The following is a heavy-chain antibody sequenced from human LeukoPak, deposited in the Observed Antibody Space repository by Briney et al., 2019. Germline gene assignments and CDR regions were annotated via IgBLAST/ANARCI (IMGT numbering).Heavy chain of an antibody. J-gene: IGHJ4*02. CDR3: ARDGYYYGSGSYLV. D-gene: IGHD3-10*01. V-gene: IGHV3-74*01. CDR2: ISSDGSRV. Sequence: GGSLRLSCAASGFTFSDYWMHWVRQAPGKGLVWVSRISSDGSRVTYADSVKGRITISRDNAKNTLYLQMNSLRAEDTAVYYCARDGYYYGSGSYLVWGQGTLVTVSS. CDR1: GFTFSDYW.